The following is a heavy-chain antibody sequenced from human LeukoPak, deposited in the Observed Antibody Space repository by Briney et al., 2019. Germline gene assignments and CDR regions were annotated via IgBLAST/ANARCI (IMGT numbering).Heavy chain of an antibody. CDR3: ARKTKGYSYGYGDY. CDR2: IYHSGST. J-gene: IGHJ4*02. V-gene: IGHV4-31*03. D-gene: IGHD5-18*01. CDR1: GGSISSGGYY. Sequence: SQTLSLTCTVSGGSISSGGYYWSWIRQHPGKGLEWIGYIYHSGSTYYNPSLKSRVTISVDTSKNQFSLKLSSVTAADTAVYYCARKTKGYSYGYGDYWGQGTLVTVSS.